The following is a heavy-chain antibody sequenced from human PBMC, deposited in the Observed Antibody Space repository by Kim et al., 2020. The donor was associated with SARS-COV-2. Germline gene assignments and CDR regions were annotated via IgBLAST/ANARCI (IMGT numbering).Heavy chain of an antibody. CDR1: GYIFTGYY. J-gene: IGHJ2*01. CDR3: ACTSHISSWGTYCYFDL. CDR2: INPNSGDT. V-gene: IGHV1-2*06. Sequence: ASVKVSCKASGYIFTGYYMHWVRQAPGQGLEWMGQINPNSGDTIYAQKFQDSVTMTRDTSIRTAYMEVSRLTSDDTAVYYRACTSHISSWGTYCYFDLWG. D-gene: IGHD6-13*01.